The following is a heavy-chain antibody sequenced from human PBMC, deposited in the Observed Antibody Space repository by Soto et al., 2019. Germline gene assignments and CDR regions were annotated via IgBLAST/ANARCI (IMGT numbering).Heavy chain of an antibody. CDR1: GYTFTSYG. D-gene: IGHD3-22*01. Sequence: ASVKVSCKASGYTFTSYGISWFRHAPGEGREWMVWISAYNGNTNCGQKLQGRGTMTTDTSTSTAYLELRSMRSDDTAVYYCARETGYYDSSGYPGSDYFDYWGQGTLVTVSS. CDR3: ARETGYYDSSGYPGSDYFDY. J-gene: IGHJ4*02. CDR2: ISAYNGNT. V-gene: IGHV1-18*01.